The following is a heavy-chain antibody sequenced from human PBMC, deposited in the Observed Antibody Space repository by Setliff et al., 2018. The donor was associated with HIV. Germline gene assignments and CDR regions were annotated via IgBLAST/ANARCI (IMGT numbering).Heavy chain of an antibody. D-gene: IGHD6-13*01. V-gene: IGHV4-39*02. Sequence: SETLSLTCTVSGDSITRSSSYYWGWIRQPPGKGLEWIGSIHQGGSIYYNPTLKSRVTMSVDRSKNHLSLNVTSVTAADTAVYYCARISQLLDYAMDVWGQGTTVTVSS. CDR2: IHQGGSI. CDR1: GDSITRSSSYY. CDR3: ARISQLLDYAMDV. J-gene: IGHJ6*01.